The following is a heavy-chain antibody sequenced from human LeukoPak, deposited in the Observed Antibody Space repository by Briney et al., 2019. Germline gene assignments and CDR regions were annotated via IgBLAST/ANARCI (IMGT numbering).Heavy chain of an antibody. CDR1: GGSFSGYY. CDR3: ARTQTPTLFDY. V-gene: IGHV4-59*10. Sequence: SETLSLTCAVYGGSFSGYYWSWIRQPAGKGLEWIGRIYTSGSTNYNPSLKSRVTISLDTSKNQFSLELSSVTAADTAVYYCARTQTPTLFDYWGQGTLVTVSS. CDR2: IYTSGST. J-gene: IGHJ4*02.